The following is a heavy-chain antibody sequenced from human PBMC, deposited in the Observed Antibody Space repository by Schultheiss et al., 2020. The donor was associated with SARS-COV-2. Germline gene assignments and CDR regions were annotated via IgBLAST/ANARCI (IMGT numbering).Heavy chain of an antibody. D-gene: IGHD5-18*01. Sequence: SETLSLTCAVSVGSFNNYYWSWIRQPPGKGLTWIGEITHSGSTNYSPSLKSRVTISIDTSKNQFSLRLSSVTAADTAFYYCARRGYTYGSPTFDFWGQGILVTVSS. CDR3: ARRGYTYGSPTFDF. V-gene: IGHV4-34*01. J-gene: IGHJ4*02. CDR2: ITHSGST. CDR1: VGSFNNYY.